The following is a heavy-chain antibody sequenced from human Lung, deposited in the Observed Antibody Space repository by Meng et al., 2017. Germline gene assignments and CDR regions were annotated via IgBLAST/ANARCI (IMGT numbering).Heavy chain of an antibody. CDR1: GVSFSDYY. CDR3: ARGPTTMAHDFDY. J-gene: IGHJ4*02. Sequence: QVQLQQWGAGLLKPSETLSLTCVVSGVSFSDYYWSWIRQPPGKGLEWIGEINHSGSTNYNPSLESRATISVDTSQNNLSLKLSSVTAADSAVDYCARGPTTMAHDFDYWGQGTLVTVSS. V-gene: IGHV4-34*01. CDR2: INHSGST. D-gene: IGHD4-11*01.